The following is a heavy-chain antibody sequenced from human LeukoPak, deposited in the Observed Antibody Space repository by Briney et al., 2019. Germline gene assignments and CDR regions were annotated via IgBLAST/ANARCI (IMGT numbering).Heavy chain of an antibody. D-gene: IGHD1-26*01. CDR3: ARVRGGSYFYYYYMDV. V-gene: IGHV4-4*07. Sequence: SETLSLTCTVSGGSISSYYWSWIRQPAGKGLEWFGRIYTSGSTNYNPSLKSRVTMSVDTSKNQFSLKLSSVTAADTAVYYCARVRGGSYFYYYYMDVWGKGTTVTVSS. CDR2: IYTSGST. CDR1: GGSISSYY. J-gene: IGHJ6*03.